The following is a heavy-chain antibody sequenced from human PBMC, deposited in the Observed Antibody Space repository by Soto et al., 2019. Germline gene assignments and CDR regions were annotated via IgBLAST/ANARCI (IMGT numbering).Heavy chain of an antibody. D-gene: IGHD1-26*01. CDR3: TSIRGYSGSYRDY. CDR1: GFTFGDYA. V-gene: IGHV3-49*04. Sequence: PGGSLRLSCTASGFTFGDYAMSWVRQAPGKGLEWVGFIRSKAYGGTTEYAASVKGRFTISRDDSKSIAYLQMNSLKTEDTAVYYCTSIRGYSGSYRDYWGQGTLVTVSS. J-gene: IGHJ4*02. CDR2: IRSKAYGGTT.